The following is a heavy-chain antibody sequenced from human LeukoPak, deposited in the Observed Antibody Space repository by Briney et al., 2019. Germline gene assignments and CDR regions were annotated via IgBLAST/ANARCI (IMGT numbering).Heavy chain of an antibody. CDR1: GFTFSSNW. J-gene: IGHJ4*02. V-gene: IGHV3-7*01. Sequence: GGSLRLSCAASGFTFSSNWMSWVRQAPGKGLEWVANIKQDGSEKYYVDSVKGRFTISRDNAKNSLYLQMNSLRAEDTAVYYCARKNRGYYYNYFDYWGQGTLVTVSS. D-gene: IGHD3-22*01. CDR3: ARKNRGYYYNYFDY. CDR2: IKQDGSEK.